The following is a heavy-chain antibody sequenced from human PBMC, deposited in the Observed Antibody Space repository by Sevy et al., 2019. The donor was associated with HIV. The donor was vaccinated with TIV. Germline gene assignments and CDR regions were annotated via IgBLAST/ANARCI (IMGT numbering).Heavy chain of an antibody. J-gene: IGHJ5*02. CDR1: GFTFTYFS. D-gene: IGHD3-16*01. V-gene: IGHV3-21*01. Sequence: GGSLRLSCEASGFTFTYFSMYWVRQAPGKGLEWVASITGSSTNIYYSDSVKGRFTISRDNDKKSLYLQMNSLRVEDMAVYYCAKERDVFWFDPWGQGSLVTVSS. CDR3: AKERDVFWFDP. CDR2: ITGSSTNI.